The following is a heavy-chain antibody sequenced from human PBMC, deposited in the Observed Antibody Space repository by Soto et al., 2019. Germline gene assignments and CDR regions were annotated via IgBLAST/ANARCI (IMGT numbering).Heavy chain of an antibody. D-gene: IGHD6-19*01. CDR3: ARETVAGRTGFDY. CDR2: INTYNGNT. Sequence: ASVKVSCKASGYTFTTYGISWVRQAPGQGLEWVGWINTYNGNTNYAQNLQGRVTMTTDTSTSTAYMELRSLRSDDTAVYYCARETVAGRTGFDYWGQGTLVTVSS. J-gene: IGHJ4*02. CDR1: GYTFTTYG. V-gene: IGHV1-18*01.